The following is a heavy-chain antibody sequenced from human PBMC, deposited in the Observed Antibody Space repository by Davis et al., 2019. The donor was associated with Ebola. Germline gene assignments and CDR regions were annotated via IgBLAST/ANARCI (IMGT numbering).Heavy chain of an antibody. CDR1: GGSFSSHP. Sequence: SVKVSCKTSGGSFSSHPISWVRQAPRQGLEWMGGIIPIFDTPHYSQKFQGRSTITADASTSTAYMELSSLRSEDTATYFCARDFDGGNYYFDYWGPGTPVTVSS. V-gene: IGHV1-69*13. CDR2: IIPIFDTP. J-gene: IGHJ4*02. CDR3: ARDFDGGNYYFDY. D-gene: IGHD3-9*01.